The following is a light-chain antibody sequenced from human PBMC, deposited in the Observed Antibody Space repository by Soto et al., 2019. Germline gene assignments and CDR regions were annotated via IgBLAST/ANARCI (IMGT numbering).Light chain of an antibody. CDR1: QSISSW. V-gene: IGKV1-5*01. CDR3: QQYYSYPRT. Sequence: DIQMTQTPSTLSASLGDRVTITFRASQSISSWLAWYQQKPGKAPKLLIYAASTLQSGVPSRFSGSGSGTDFTLTISCLQSEDFATYYCQQYYSYPRTFGDGTLLEIK. CDR2: AAS. J-gene: IGKJ5*01.